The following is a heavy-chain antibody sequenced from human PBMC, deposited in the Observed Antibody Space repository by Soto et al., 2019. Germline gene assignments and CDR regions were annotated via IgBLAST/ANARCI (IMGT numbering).Heavy chain of an antibody. D-gene: IGHD3-3*01. CDR1: GYTFTSYG. J-gene: IGHJ6*02. V-gene: IGHV1-18*04. CDR2: ISAYNGNT. Sequence: ASVKVSCTASGYTFTSYGISWVRQAPGQGLEWMGWISAYNGNTNYAQKLQGRVTMTTDTSTSTAYMELRSLRSDDTAVYYCAREEELYYDVWSGYLGRNYGMEGWCQGTTVTV. CDR3: AREEELYYDVWSGYLGRNYGMEG.